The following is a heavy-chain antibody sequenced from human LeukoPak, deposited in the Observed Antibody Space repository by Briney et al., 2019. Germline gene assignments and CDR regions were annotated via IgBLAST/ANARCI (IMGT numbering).Heavy chain of an antibody. V-gene: IGHV1-2*02. CDR1: GYTLTGYY. J-gene: IGHJ4*02. CDR2: ISPNSGGT. Sequence: ASVKVSCKAAGYTLTGYYMHWVRQAPGQGLEWMGWISPNSGGTSYAQKFQGRVTMTRDTSISTAYMELSRLRSDDTAVYYCARGRCSSRSCYLFDYWGQGTLVTVSS. CDR3: ARGRCSSRSCYLFDY. D-gene: IGHD2-2*01.